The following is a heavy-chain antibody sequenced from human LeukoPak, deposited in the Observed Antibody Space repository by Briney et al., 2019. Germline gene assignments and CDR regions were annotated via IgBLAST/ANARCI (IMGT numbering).Heavy chain of an antibody. D-gene: IGHD5-24*01. CDR2: ISYDGSNK. V-gene: IGHV3-30-3*01. J-gene: IGHJ4*02. Sequence: GGSLRLSCAASGFTFSSYAMHWVRQAPGKGMEWVAVISYDGSNKYYADSVKGRSTISRDNSKNTLYLQMNSLRAEDTAVYYCARAPSRDGYNYSDYWGQGTLVTVSS. CDR3: ARAPSRDGYNYSDY. CDR1: GFTFSSYA.